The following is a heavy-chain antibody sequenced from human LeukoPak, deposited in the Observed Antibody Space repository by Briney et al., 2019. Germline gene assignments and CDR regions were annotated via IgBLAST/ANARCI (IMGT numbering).Heavy chain of an antibody. J-gene: IGHJ3*02. CDR2: ISAYNGNT. CDR1: GYTFTSYG. CDR3: ARDRGYDILTGYPHAFDI. V-gene: IGHV1-18*01. Sequence: ASVKVSCKASGYTFTSYGISWVRQAPGQGLEWMGWISAYNGNTNYAQKFQGRVTMTRDTSTSTVYMELSSLRSEDTAVYYCARDRGYDILTGYPHAFDIWGQGTMVTVSS. D-gene: IGHD3-9*01.